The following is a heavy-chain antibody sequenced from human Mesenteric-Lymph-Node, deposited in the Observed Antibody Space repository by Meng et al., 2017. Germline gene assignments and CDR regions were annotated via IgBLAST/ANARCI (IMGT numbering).Heavy chain of an antibody. V-gene: IGHV4-61*01. CDR1: GGSISSSSYY. J-gene: IGHJ6*02. Sequence: SETLSLTCTVSGGSISSSSYYWSWIRQPPGKGLEWIGYIYYSGSTNYNPSLKSRVTISVDTSKNQFSLKLSSVTAADTAVYYCARVRTYYYDSSGYSNYYYYGMDVWGQGTTVTVSS. D-gene: IGHD3-22*01. CDR3: ARVRTYYYDSSGYSNYYYYGMDV. CDR2: IYYSGST.